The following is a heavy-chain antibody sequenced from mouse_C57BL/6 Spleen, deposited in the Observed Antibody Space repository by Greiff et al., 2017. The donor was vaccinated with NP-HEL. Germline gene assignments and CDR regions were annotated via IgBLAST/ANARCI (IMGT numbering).Heavy chain of an antibody. CDR1: GFNIKDYY. V-gene: IGHV14-1*01. CDR3: TTRIGSSPFAY. CDR2: IDPEDGDT. Sequence: EVQLQQSGAELVRPGASVKLSCTASGFNIKDYYMHWVKQRPEQGLEWIGRIDPEDGDTEYAPKFQGKATMTADTSSNTAYLQLSSLTSEDTAVYYCTTRIGSSPFAYWGQGTLVTVSA. J-gene: IGHJ3*01. D-gene: IGHD1-1*01.